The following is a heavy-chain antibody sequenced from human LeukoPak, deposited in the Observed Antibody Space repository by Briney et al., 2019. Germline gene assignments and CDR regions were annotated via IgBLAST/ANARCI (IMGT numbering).Heavy chain of an antibody. D-gene: IGHD3-3*01. CDR1: GYTFTSYG. V-gene: IGHV1-18*01. CDR3: AREGGSYDFWSGYYLSYFDY. CDR2: ISAYNGNT. J-gene: IGHJ4*02. Sequence: ASVKVSCKASGYTFTSYGISWVRQAPGQGLEWMGWISAYNGNTNYAQKLQGRVTMTTDTSTSTAYMELRSLRSDDTAVYYCAREGGSYDFWSGYYLSYFDYWGQGTLVTVSS.